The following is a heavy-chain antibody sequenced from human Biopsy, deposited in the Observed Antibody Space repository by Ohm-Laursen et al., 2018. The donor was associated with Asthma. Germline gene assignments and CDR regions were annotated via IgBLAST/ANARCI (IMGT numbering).Heavy chain of an antibody. D-gene: IGHD2-15*01. V-gene: IGHV1-69*13. J-gene: IGHJ4*02. CDR2: INSVFGTT. CDR1: GGTFNTYV. CDR3: ARKAGSCISRTCYSLDF. Sequence: VASVYASCKPLGGTFNTYVIGWVRQAPGQGLEWMGGINSVFGTTTYPQKFQDRVTITADDSTSTVYMELSSLRSEETAVYYCARKAGSCISRTCYSLDFWGQGTLVTVSS.